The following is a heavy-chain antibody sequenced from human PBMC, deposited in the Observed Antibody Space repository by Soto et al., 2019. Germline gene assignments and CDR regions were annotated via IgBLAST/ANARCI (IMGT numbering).Heavy chain of an antibody. CDR1: RYTFTNFY. J-gene: IGHJ6*02. Sequence: ASVKVSCKASRYTFTNFYIHWLRQAPGQGLEWMGIINPSGGSTTYPQKFQGRVTMTRDTSTSTVHMELITLRSEDTAVYYCARSQLGRALDVWGPGNTVTVSS. V-gene: IGHV1-46*01. CDR3: ARSQLGRALDV. D-gene: IGHD3-16*01. CDR2: INPSGGST.